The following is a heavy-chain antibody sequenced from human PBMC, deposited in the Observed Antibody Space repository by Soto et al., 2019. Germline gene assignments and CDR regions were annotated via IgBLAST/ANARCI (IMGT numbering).Heavy chain of an antibody. CDR2: ISCYNGKT. Sequence: QVQVVQSGEEVKETGASVRVSCKTSGYSFTAYGISWVRQAPGQGLEWMGWISCYNGKTKYAQKVQCRVTMTTDTATSTAYMEVRSLRADDPAIYYCARDAPPPELRFLEWHNYDYNGMDVWGQGTTVTVSS. V-gene: IGHV1-18*01. D-gene: IGHD3-3*01. CDR1: GYSFTAYG. J-gene: IGHJ6*02. CDR3: ARDAPPPELRFLEWHNYDYNGMDV.